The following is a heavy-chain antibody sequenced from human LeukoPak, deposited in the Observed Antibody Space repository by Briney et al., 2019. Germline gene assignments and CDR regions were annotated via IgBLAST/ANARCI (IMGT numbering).Heavy chain of an antibody. CDR1: DGSINSYY. CDR3: AKEKFGTFDY. D-gene: IGHD3-16*01. CDR2: IYYNGNT. Sequence: SETLSLTCSVSDGSINSYYWNWIRRPPGKGLEWIGYIYYNGNTNYSPSLKSRVTMSVDTSKNLFSLKVSSVTAADTAVYYCAKEKFGTFDYWGQGTLVTVSS. J-gene: IGHJ4*02. V-gene: IGHV4-59*01.